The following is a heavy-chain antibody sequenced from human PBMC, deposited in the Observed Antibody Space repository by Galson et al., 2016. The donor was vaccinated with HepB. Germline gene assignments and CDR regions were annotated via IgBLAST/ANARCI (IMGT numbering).Heavy chain of an antibody. Sequence: SVKVSCKASGDTFSIKAIGWVRQAPGQGLEWMGRIMPLFGTANYAEKFQGRATITADESTRTAYMELRSLTSAGTAIYYCARRGNCGGVCYVFDQWGQGTLVTVSS. D-gene: IGHD2-21*01. CDR1: GDTFSIKA. CDR3: ARRGNCGGVCYVFDQ. J-gene: IGHJ4*02. V-gene: IGHV1-69*13. CDR2: IMPLFGTA.